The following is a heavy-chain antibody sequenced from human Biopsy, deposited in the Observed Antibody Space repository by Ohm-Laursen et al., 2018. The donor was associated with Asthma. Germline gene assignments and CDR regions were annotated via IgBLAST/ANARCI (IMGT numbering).Heavy chain of an antibody. CDR3: ARGWNCGGDCYSLDS. J-gene: IGHJ4*02. Sequence: QTLSLTCAVSGDSIDSGAYSWTWIRQSPGVGLEWIGYIYRNGDTYYNPTLKNRVTISIDRSKNQFSLRLRSVTAADTAVYYCARGWNCGGDCYSLDSWGQGTLVTVSS. CDR1: GDSIDSGAYS. V-gene: IGHV4-30-2*06. CDR2: IYRNGDT. D-gene: IGHD2-21*02.